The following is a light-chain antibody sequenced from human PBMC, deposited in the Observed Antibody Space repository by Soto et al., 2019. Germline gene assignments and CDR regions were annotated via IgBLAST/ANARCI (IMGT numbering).Light chain of an antibody. Sequence: EIVLTQSPGTLSLSPGERATLSCKASQSVSNTYLAWYQHKPGQAPRLLIYGASSRATGIPDRFSGSGSGTDFTLPISRLEPEDFAVYYCRQRETCGQGTNVEIK. J-gene: IGKJ1*01. CDR3: RQRET. CDR1: QSVSNTY. CDR2: GAS. V-gene: IGKV3-20*01.